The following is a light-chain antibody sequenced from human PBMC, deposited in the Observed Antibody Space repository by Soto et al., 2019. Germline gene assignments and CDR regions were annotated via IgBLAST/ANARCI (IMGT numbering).Light chain of an antibody. CDR3: QQTYSTPFT. CDR2: AAS. Sequence: DIQMTQSPSSLSASVGDRVTITCRASQSISSYLNWYQQKPGKAPKLLIYAASSLQSGVPSRFSGSGSGTDFTLTISSLPPEDYATYYCQQTYSTPFTFGPGTIVDIK. CDR1: QSISSY. J-gene: IGKJ3*01. V-gene: IGKV1-39*01.